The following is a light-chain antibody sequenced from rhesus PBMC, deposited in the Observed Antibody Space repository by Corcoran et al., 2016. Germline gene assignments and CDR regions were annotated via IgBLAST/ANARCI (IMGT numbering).Light chain of an antibody. CDR3: YQHSSGWT. Sequence: QVILTQSPATLSLSPGERATLSCRASQSVSSYLAWYQQKPGQAPRLLINGASSRATGIPDRFSGSGSGTDFPLPISSLEPEDVGVYRCYQHSSGWTFGQGTKVEIK. CDR2: GAS. V-gene: IGKV3-10*01. CDR1: QSVSSY. J-gene: IGKJ1*01.